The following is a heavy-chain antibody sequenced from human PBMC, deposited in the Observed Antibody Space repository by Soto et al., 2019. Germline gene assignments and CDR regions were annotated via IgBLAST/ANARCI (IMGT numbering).Heavy chain of an antibody. V-gene: IGHV4-34*01. CDR3: ATVFEY. CDR2: INHSGNT. J-gene: IGHJ4*02. CDR1: GGSFSGYY. Sequence: SETLSLTCAVYGGSFSGYYWSWIRQPPGKGLEWIGEINHSGNTNYNPSLKSRVTISVDTSKNQFSLKLSSVTAADTAVYYCATVFEYWGQGALVTVSS.